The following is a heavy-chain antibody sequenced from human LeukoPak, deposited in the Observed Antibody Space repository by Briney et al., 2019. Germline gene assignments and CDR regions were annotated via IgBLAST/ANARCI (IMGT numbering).Heavy chain of an antibody. CDR1: GFTFSSYS. CDR3: ARGLGYCSGGSCYPLSGMDV. CDR2: ISSSSSYI. V-gene: IGHV3-21*01. J-gene: IGHJ6*04. D-gene: IGHD2-15*01. Sequence: GGSLRLSCAASGFTFSSYSMNWVRQAPGKGLEWVSSISSSSSYIYYADSVKGRFTISRDNAKNSLYLQMNSLRAEDTAVYYCARGLGYCSGGSCYPLSGMDVWGKGTTVTVSS.